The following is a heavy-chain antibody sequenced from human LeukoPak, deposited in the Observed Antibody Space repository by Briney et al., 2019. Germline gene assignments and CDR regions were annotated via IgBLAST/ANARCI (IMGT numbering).Heavy chain of an antibody. D-gene: IGHD2-15*01. V-gene: IGHV3-23*01. J-gene: IGHJ4*02. Sequence: GGSLRLSCAASGFTFSSYGMSWVRQAPGKGLEWVSAISGSGGSTFYADSVKGRFTISRDNSKNTLYLQMNSLRAEDTAVYYCARSIVVVVAAQTDYFDYWGQGTLVTVSS. CDR1: GFTFSSYG. CDR3: ARSIVVVVAAQTDYFDY. CDR2: ISGSGGST.